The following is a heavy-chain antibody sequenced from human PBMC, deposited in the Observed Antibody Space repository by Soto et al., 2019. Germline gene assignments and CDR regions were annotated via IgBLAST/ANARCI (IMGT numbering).Heavy chain of an antibody. V-gene: IGHV3-48*01. CDR3: ASYPSAPNDYIWGSYPDY. J-gene: IGHJ4*02. CDR2: ISSSSSTI. Sequence: GGSLRLSCAASGFTFSSYSMNWVRQAPGKGLEWVSYISSSSSTIYYADSVKGRFTISRDNAKNSLYLQMNSLVAEDTAVYYCASYPSAPNDYIWGSYPDYWGQGTLVTVSS. D-gene: IGHD3-16*02. CDR1: GFTFSSYS.